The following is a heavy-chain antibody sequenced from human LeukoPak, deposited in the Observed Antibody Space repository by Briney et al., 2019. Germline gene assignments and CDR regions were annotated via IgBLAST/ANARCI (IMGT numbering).Heavy chain of an antibody. D-gene: IGHD3-22*01. V-gene: IGHV3-23*01. CDR3: AKALVSDYYDSSGYYQFDY. J-gene: IGHJ4*02. CDR1: GFTFSSYA. CDR2: ISGSGGST. Sequence: GGSLRLSCAASGFTFSSYAMSWVRQAPGKGLEWVSAISGSGGSTYYADSVKGRFTISRDNSKNTLYLQMNSLRAEDTAVYYCAKALVSDYYDSSGYYQFDYWGQGTLVTVS.